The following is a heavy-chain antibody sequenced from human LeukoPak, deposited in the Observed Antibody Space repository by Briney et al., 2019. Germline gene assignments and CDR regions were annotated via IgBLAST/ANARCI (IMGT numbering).Heavy chain of an antibody. CDR3: ARHTYSSSWYTIDY. D-gene: IGHD6-13*01. J-gene: IGHJ4*02. V-gene: IGHV4-39*01. CDR1: GGSISSSSSY. CDR2: IYYSGST. Sequence: SETLSLTCTVSGGSISSSSSYWGWIRQPPGKGLEWIGSIYYSGSTYYNPSLKSRVTISVDTSKNQFSLKLSSVTAADTAVYYCARHTYSSSWYTIDYWGQGTLVTVSS.